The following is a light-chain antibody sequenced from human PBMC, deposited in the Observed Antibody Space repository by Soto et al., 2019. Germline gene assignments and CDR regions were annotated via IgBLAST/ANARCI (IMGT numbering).Light chain of an antibody. V-gene: IGKV3-15*01. Sequence: EIMMTQSPATLSVSPGERATLSCWASQSVSSNLAWYQQKPGQAPRLLIYGASTRATGIPARFSGSGSGTEFTLTITSLQSEDFALYYCQQYNNWPRTFGQGTKVEIE. J-gene: IGKJ1*01. CDR2: GAS. CDR1: QSVSSN. CDR3: QQYNNWPRT.